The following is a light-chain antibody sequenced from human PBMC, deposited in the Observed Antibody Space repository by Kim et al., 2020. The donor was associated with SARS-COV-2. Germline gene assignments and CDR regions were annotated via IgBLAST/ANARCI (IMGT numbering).Light chain of an antibody. J-gene: IGLJ1*01. V-gene: IGLV2-18*02. CDR2: EVS. Sequence: VTISCTGTSSGVGSYNRVSWYQQPPGTAPNLMIYEVSNRPSGVPDRLSGSKSGNTASLTISGLQAEDEADYYCSSYTGSSTSLYVFGTGTKVTVL. CDR3: SSYTGSSTSLYV. CDR1: SSGVGSYNR.